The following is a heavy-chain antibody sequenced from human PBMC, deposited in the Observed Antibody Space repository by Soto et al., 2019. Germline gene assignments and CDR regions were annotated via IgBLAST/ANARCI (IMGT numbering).Heavy chain of an antibody. Sequence: GESLKISCTGVGYSFTSYWIGWVRQMPGKGLEWMGIIYPGDSDTRYSPSFQGQVTISADKSITTAYLQWSSLKASDTAMYYCARGYCTTSICDPWFDPWGQGTLVTVSS. CDR3: ARGYCTTSICDPWFDP. J-gene: IGHJ5*02. V-gene: IGHV5-51*01. CDR1: GYSFTSYW. D-gene: IGHD2-8*01. CDR2: IYPGDSDT.